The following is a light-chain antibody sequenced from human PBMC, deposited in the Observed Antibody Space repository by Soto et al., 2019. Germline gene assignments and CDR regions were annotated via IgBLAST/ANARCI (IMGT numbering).Light chain of an antibody. Sequence: EIVLTQSPATLSLSPGERATVSCRASQSVSNNLGWYQQKAGQAPRLLIYDASNRATGIPARSSGSGSGTDVTLTITSREPEEFAVYHCHPGGTFGQGTRLEIK. V-gene: IGKV3-11*01. J-gene: IGKJ5*01. CDR2: DAS. CDR1: QSVSNN. CDR3: HPGGT.